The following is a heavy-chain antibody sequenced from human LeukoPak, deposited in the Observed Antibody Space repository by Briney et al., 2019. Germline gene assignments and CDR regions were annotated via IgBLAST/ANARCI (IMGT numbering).Heavy chain of an antibody. D-gene: IGHD2-2*01. V-gene: IGHV4-59*01. CDR1: GGSISTYY. CDR2: MQYSGST. Sequence: SETLSLTCTVSGGSISTYYWSWIRQTPGKGLEWIGYMQYSGSTKYNPSLRSRVTISVDTSKNRFSLKLNSVNAADTAVYYCARLGSSSFNWFDPWGQGTLVTVSS. CDR3: ARLGSSSFNWFDP. J-gene: IGHJ5*02.